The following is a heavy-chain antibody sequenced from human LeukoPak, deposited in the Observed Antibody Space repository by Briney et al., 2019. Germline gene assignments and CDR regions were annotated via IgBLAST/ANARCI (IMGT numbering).Heavy chain of an antibody. D-gene: IGHD3-22*01. CDR2: INPNSGGT. V-gene: IGHV1-2*02. Sequence: ASVKVSCKASGYTFTGYYMHWVRQAPGQGLEWMGWINPNSGGTNYAQTFQGRVTMTRDTSISTAYMELSRLRSDDTAVYYCARDRAPYYYDSSAYYFDYWGQGTLVTVSS. CDR1: GYTFTGYY. J-gene: IGHJ4*02. CDR3: ARDRAPYYYDSSAYYFDY.